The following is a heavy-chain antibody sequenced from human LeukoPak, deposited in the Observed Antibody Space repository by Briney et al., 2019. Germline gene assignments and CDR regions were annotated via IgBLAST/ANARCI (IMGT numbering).Heavy chain of an antibody. CDR1: GYTFTSYG. Sequence: GASVKVSCKASGYTFTSYGISWVRQAPGQGLEWVGWISAYNGNTNYAQKFQGRVTMTRDTSISTAYMELSSLRSEDTAVYYCATGSLVAAAGRPEYFQHWGQGTLVTVSS. V-gene: IGHV1-18*01. D-gene: IGHD6-13*01. J-gene: IGHJ1*01. CDR3: ATGSLVAAAGRPEYFQH. CDR2: ISAYNGNT.